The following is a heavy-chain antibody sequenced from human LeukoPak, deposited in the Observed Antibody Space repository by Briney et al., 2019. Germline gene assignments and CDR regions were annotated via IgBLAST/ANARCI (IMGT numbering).Heavy chain of an antibody. D-gene: IGHD7-27*01. V-gene: IGHV3-15*01. CDR1: GFTFSSYA. Sequence: GGSLRLSCEASGFTFSSYAMSWVRQAPGKGLEWIGRITSKTSGGTPLYPAPVKDRFTISRDDSKDTLYLQINSLQTEDTAVYYCTTGNWGSFSYWGQGTLVTVSS. J-gene: IGHJ4*02. CDR2: ITSKTSGGTP. CDR3: TTGNWGSFSY.